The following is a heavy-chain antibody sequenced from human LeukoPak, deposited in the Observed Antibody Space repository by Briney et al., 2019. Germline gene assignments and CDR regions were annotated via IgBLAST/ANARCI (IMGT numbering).Heavy chain of an antibody. J-gene: IGHJ3*02. Sequence: GGTLRLSCAASGFTFSSYGMSWVRQAPGKGLEWVSAISGSGGSTYYADSVKGRFTISRDNPKNTLYLQMNSLRAEDTAVYYCAKLYYDYYYDSIWGQGTMVTVSS. D-gene: IGHD3-22*01. V-gene: IGHV3-23*01. CDR2: ISGSGGST. CDR3: AKLYYDYYYDSI. CDR1: GFTFSSYG.